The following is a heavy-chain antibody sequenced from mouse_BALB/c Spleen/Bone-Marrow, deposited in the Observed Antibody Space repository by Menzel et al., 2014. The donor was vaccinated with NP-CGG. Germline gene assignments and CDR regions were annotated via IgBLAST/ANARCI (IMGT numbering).Heavy chain of an antibody. D-gene: IGHD3-2*01. CDR2: IFPGTGTT. CDR3: ASRDSSGYVPDY. V-gene: IGHV1S132*01. J-gene: IGHJ2*01. CDR1: GYTFTSYW. Sequence: QVQLQQPGAELVKPGASVKLSCKTSGYTFTSYWIQWVKQRPGQGLGWIGEIFPGTGTTYYNEKFKGKATLTIDTSSSTAYMQLSNLTSETSAVYFCASRDSSGYVPDYWGQGTTLTVSS.